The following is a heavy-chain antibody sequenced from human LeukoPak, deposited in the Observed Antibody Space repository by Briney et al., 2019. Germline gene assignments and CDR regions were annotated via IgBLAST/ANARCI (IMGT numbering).Heavy chain of an antibody. Sequence: GASVKVSCKASGYTFTSYYMHWVRQAPGQGLEWMGIINPSGGSTSYAQKLQGRVTMTRDMSTSTVYMELSSLRSEDTAVYYCARDSGSGWYYFDYWGQGTLVTVSS. CDR2: INPSGGST. CDR3: ARDSGSGWYYFDY. J-gene: IGHJ4*02. CDR1: GYTFTSYY. V-gene: IGHV1-46*01. D-gene: IGHD6-19*01.